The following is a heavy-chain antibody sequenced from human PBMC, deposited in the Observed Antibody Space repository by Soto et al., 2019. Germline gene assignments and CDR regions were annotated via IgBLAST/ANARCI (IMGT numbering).Heavy chain of an antibody. CDR2: IYHSGST. D-gene: IGHD3-3*01. Sequence: SETLTLTCAFSDYSISIGYYGGWIRQPPVKGLEWIGSIYHSGSTYYNPSLKSRVTISVDTSKNQFSLKLSSVTAADTAVYYCARADYDFWSGYTNWFDPWGQGTMVTVSS. CDR3: ARADYDFWSGYTNWFDP. V-gene: IGHV4-38-2*01. J-gene: IGHJ5*02. CDR1: DYSISIGYY.